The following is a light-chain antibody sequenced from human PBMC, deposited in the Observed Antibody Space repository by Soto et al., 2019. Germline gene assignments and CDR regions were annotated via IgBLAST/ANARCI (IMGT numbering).Light chain of an antibody. CDR2: SNN. Sequence: QAVVTQPPSASGTPGQRVTISCSGSSSNIGSNTVNWYQQLPGTAPKLLIYSNNQRPSGVPDRFSGSKSGTSASLAISGLQSEDEPDYYCAAWDDSLNGVVFGGGTKVTVL. V-gene: IGLV1-44*01. CDR1: SSNIGSNT. CDR3: AAWDDSLNGVV. J-gene: IGLJ2*01.